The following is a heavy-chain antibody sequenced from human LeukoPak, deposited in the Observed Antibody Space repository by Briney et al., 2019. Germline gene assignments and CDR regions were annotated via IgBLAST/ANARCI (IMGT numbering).Heavy chain of an antibody. V-gene: IGHV3-64*04. D-gene: IGHD1-26*01. CDR3: ARGGHGAADQ. CDR1: GFPFSSYA. J-gene: IGHJ5*02. Sequence: QPGGSLRLSCSASGFPFSSYAMHWVRQAPGKGLEYVSAISDSGGSTYYADSVKGRFTISRDNAKNLLFLQMNSLRAEDTAVYYCARGGHGAADQWGQGTLVTVSS. CDR2: ISDSGGST.